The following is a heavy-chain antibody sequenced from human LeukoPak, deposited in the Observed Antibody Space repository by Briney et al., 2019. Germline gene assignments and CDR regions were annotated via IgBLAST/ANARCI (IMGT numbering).Heavy chain of an antibody. J-gene: IGHJ5*02. Sequence: EPSETLSLTCTVSSGSISSYYWSWIRQPPGKGLEWIGYIYYSGSTNYNPSLKSRVTISVDTSKNQFSLKLSSVTAADTAVYYCARLQDWFDPWGQGTLVTVSS. CDR1: SGSISSYY. CDR3: ARLQDWFDP. CDR2: IYYSGST. V-gene: IGHV4-59*08.